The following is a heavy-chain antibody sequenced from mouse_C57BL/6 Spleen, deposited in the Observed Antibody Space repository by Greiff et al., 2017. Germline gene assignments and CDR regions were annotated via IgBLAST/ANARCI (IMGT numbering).Heavy chain of an antibody. V-gene: IGHV2-6*03. CDR2: IWSDGST. J-gene: IGHJ1*01. CDR1: GFSSTSYG. D-gene: IGHD2-4*01. CDR3: SRLLLHGDWYFDV. Sequence: QVTLKESGPGLVAPSQSLSITCTVSGFSSTSYGVHWVRQPPGKGLEWLVVIWSDGSTTYNSAHKSRLSISEDNSKSQVFLKMNSLQTDDTAMYYCSRLLLHGDWYFDVWGAGTTVTVSS.